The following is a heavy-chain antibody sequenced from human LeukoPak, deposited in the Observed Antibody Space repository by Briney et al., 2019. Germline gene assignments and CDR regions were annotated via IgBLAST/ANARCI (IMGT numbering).Heavy chain of an antibody. V-gene: IGHV1-18*01. J-gene: IGHJ5*02. CDR2: ISAYNGNT. Sequence: ASVKVSCKASGYTFTSYVISWVRQAPGQGLEWMGWISAYNGNTNYAQKLQGRVTMTTDTSTSTVYMELRSLRSEHAALDYCARDKVVVVPAAIRSRWFDPWGQGTLVIVSS. CDR1: GYTFTSYV. CDR3: ARDKVVVVPAAIRSRWFDP. D-gene: IGHD2-2*01.